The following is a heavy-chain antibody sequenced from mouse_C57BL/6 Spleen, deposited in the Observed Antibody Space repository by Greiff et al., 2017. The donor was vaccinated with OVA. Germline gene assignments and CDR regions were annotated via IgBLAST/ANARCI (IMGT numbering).Heavy chain of an antibody. CDR1: GFTFSSYG. V-gene: IGHV5-6*01. Sequence: EVKLMESGGDLVKPGGSLKLSCAASGFTFSSYGMSWVRQTPDKRLEWVATISSGGSYTYYPDSVKGRFTISRDNAKNTLYLQMSSLKSEDTAMYYCARLRLGGFAYWGQGTLVTVSA. CDR2: ISSGGSYT. CDR3: ARLRLGGFAY. J-gene: IGHJ3*01. D-gene: IGHD2-4*01.